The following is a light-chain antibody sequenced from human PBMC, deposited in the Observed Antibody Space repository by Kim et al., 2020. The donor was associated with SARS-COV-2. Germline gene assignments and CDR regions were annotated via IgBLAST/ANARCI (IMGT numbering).Light chain of an antibody. V-gene: IGKV2-28*01. Sequence: PASISCRSSQSLLHSDGYNYLDWYLQKAGQSPQLLIDLGSNRASGVPDRFSGSGSGTDFTLKISRVEAEDVGVYYCMQALQTPLTFGGGTKVDIK. CDR1: QSLLHSDGYNY. CDR3: MQALQTPLT. CDR2: LGS. J-gene: IGKJ4*01.